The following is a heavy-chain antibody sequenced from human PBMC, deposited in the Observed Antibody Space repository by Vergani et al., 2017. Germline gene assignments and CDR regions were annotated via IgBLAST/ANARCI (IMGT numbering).Heavy chain of an antibody. D-gene: IGHD3-10*01. J-gene: IGHJ3*02. CDR1: GFTFSSYG. V-gene: IGHV3-30*03. Sequence: QVQLVESGGGLVQLGRSLRLSCAASGFTFSSYGMHWVRQAPGKGLEWVAVISYDGSNKYYADSVKGRFTISRDNSKNPPYLQMNSLRAEDPAVYYCARPLLWFEEFRHPAMDIWGQGTMVTVSS. CDR2: ISYDGSNK. CDR3: ARPLLWFEEFRHPAMDI.